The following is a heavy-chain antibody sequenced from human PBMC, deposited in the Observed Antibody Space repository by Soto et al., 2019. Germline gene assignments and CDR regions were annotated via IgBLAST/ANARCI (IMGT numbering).Heavy chain of an antibody. CDR2: INHSGST. D-gene: IGHD4-17*01. Sequence: SETLSLTCAVYGGSFSGYYWSWIRQPPGKGLEWIGEINHSGSTNYNPSLKSRVTISVDTSKNQFSLKLSSVTAADTAVYYCASIYAVYYYYYGMDVWGQGTTVTVSS. CDR3: ASIYAVYYYYYGMDV. J-gene: IGHJ6*02. V-gene: IGHV4-34*01. CDR1: GGSFSGYY.